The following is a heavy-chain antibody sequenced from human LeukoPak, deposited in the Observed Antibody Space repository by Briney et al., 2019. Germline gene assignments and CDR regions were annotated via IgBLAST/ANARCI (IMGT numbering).Heavy chain of an antibody. V-gene: IGHV3-53*01. CDR1: GFTFSSYG. J-gene: IGHJ4*02. CDR2: IYSGGST. CDR3: ATSRNFDY. Sequence: GGSLRLSCAASGFTFSSYGMNWVRQAPGKGLEWVSVIYSGGSTYYADSVNGRFTISRDNSKNTLYLQMNSLRAEDTAVYYCATSRNFDYWGQGTLVTVSS.